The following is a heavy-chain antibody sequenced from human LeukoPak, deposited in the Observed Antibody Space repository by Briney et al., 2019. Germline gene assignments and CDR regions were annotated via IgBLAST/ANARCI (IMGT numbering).Heavy chain of an antibody. CDR3: AREAHGSGHYYYVDV. D-gene: IGHD3-10*01. J-gene: IGHJ6*03. V-gene: IGHV3-53*05. CDR1: GFTVSSNY. Sequence: GGSLRLSCAASGFTVSSNYMSWVRQAPGKGLEWVSVIYSCGSTYYADSVKGRFTISRDNSKNTLYLQMNSLRSDDTAVYYCAREAHGSGHYYYVDVWGKGTTVTISS. CDR2: IYSCGST.